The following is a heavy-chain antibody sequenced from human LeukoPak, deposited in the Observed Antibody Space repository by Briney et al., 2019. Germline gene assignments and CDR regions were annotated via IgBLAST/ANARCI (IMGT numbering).Heavy chain of an antibody. CDR2: IYYSGST. V-gene: IGHV4-30-4*08. CDR1: GGSISSGDYY. D-gene: IGHD5-18*01. J-gene: IGHJ4*02. CDR3: VRIKTWAMVYYFDY. Sequence: SETLSLTCTVSGGSISSGDYYWSWIRQPPGKGLGWIGYIYYSGSTYYNPSLKSRVTISVDTSKNQFSLKLSSVTAADTAVYYCVRIKTWAMVYYFDYWGQGTLVTVSS.